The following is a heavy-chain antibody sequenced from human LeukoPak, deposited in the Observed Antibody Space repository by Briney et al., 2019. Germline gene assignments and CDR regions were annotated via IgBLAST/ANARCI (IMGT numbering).Heavy chain of an antibody. V-gene: IGHV1-18*01. D-gene: IGHD3-22*01. CDR2: ISAYNGNT. CDR3: ARGVRIGSGYYYKNRAFDI. Sequence: GASVKVSCKASGYTFTSYGISWVRQAPGQGLEWMGWISAYNGNTNYAQKLQGRVTMTTDTSTSTAYMELRSLRSDDTAVYYCARGVRIGSGYYYKNRAFDIWGQGTMVTVSS. CDR1: GYTFTSYG. J-gene: IGHJ3*02.